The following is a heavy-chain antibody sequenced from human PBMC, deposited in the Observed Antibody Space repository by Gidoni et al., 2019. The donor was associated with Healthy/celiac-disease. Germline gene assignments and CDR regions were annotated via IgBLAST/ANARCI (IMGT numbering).Heavy chain of an antibody. CDR2: IIPILGIA. Sequence: QVQLVQSGAEVKKPGSSVKVSCKASGGTFSSYAISWVRQAPGQGLEWMGRIIPILGIANYAQKFQGRVTITADKSTSTAYMELSSLRSEDTAVYYCARGPYCSGGSCEYYYGMDVWGQGTTVTVSS. J-gene: IGHJ6*02. V-gene: IGHV1-69*04. D-gene: IGHD2-15*01. CDR1: GGTFSSYA. CDR3: ARGPYCSGGSCEYYYGMDV.